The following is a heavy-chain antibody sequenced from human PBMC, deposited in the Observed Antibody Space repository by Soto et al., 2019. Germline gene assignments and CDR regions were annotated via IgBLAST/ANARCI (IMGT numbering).Heavy chain of an antibody. CDR1: GGSISSGGYY. Sequence: QVQLQESGPGLVKPSQTLSLTCTVSGGSISSGGYYWSWIRQHPGKGLEWIEYIYYSGSTYYNPILESRVTISVDTSKNQFSLKLSSVKAADTAVYFCARATSLMGDSSSAVFYYYYGMDVWGQGTTVTVSS. J-gene: IGHJ6*02. D-gene: IGHD6-6*01. CDR2: IYYSGST. V-gene: IGHV4-31*03. CDR3: ARATSLMGDSSSAVFYYYYGMDV.